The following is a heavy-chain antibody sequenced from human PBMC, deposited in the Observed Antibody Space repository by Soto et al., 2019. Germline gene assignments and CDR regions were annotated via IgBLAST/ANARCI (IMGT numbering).Heavy chain of an antibody. V-gene: IGHV4-34*01. CDR1: GGSFSGYY. D-gene: IGHD6-13*01. CDR3: ARGPGYSSSWYVGWFYDY. J-gene: IGHJ4*02. CDR2: INHSGST. Sequence: SETLSLTCAVYGGSFSGYYWSWIRQPPGKGLEWIGEINHSGSTNYNPSLKSRVTISVDTSKNQFSLKLSSVTAADTAVYYCARGPGYSSSWYVGWFYDYWGQRTLVTVSS.